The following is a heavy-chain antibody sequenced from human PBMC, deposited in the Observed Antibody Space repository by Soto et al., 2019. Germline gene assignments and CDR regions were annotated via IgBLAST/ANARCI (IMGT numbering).Heavy chain of an antibody. V-gene: IGHV1-69*01. CDR2: IIRITATA. CDR1: GGTFGSYA. CDR3: ARAQGSSTSLEIYYYYYYGMDV. J-gene: IGHJ6*02. D-gene: IGHD2-2*01. Sequence: QVQLVQSGAEVKKPGSSVKVSCKASGGTFGSYAISWVRQDPGQGLEWMGGIIRITATANYAQKFQGRVTITADESTSTASMQLSSLRSEDTAVYYCARAQGSSTSLEIYYYYYYGMDVWGQGTTVTVSS.